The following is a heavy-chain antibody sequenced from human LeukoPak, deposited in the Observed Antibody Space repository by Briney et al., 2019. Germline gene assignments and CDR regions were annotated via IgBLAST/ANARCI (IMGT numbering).Heavy chain of an antibody. CDR1: GFTFSSYG. Sequence: QAGGSLRLSCAASGFTFSSYGMHWVRQAPGKGLEWVAFIRYDGSNKYYADSVKGRFTISRDNSKNTLYLQMNSLRAEDTAVYYCAKDFLGHQYYFDYWGQGTLVTVSS. V-gene: IGHV3-30*02. J-gene: IGHJ4*02. CDR3: AKDFLGHQYYFDY. CDR2: IRYDGSNK. D-gene: IGHD3-3*01.